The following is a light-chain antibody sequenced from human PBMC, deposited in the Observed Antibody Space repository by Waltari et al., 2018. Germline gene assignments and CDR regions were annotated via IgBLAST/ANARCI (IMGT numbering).Light chain of an antibody. J-gene: IGLJ2*01. V-gene: IGLV4-69*01. Sequence: QLVLTQPPSASASLGASVKLTCTLSSGHSSFVIAWHQQQPGKGPRYLMTLNTDGGHTKGDGIPDRFSGSTSGAERYLTIASLQSEDEADYFWQTWGTGSVVFGGGTKLTVL. CDR2: LNTDGGH. CDR1: SGHSSFV. CDR3: QTWGTGSVV.